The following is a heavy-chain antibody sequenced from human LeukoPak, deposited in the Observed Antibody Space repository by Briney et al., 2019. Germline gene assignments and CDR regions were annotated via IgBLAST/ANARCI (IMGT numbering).Heavy chain of an antibody. CDR3: ARDGIGVYTGYSRNVLDS. CDR2: INPNTGGT. V-gene: IGHV1-2*02. CDR1: GYTFTGYY. J-gene: IGHJ4*02. Sequence: ASVRVSCKASGYTFTGYYMHWVRQAPGQGLEWMGWINPNTGGTSFAQKFQGRVTITRDTSISTAYMELNRLTSNDTAVYYCARDGIGVYTGYSRNVLDSWGQGTLVTVSS. D-gene: IGHD5-12*01.